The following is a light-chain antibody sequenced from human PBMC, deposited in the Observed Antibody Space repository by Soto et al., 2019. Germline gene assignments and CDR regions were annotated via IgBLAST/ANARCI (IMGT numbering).Light chain of an antibody. CDR1: QSISPW. CDR2: KAS. Sequence: DIQMTQSPSTLSASVGDSVTITCRASQSISPWLAWYQQKPGKAPTLLIYKASSLEGGVPSRFSGSGSVTDFNITISSLQPDDFAPYYCQQYNTYPLTFAGGTTMEIK. V-gene: IGKV1-5*03. CDR3: QQYNTYPLT. J-gene: IGKJ4*01.